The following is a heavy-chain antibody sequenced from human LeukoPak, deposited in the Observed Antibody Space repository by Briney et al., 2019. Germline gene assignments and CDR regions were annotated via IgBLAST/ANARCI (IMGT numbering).Heavy chain of an antibody. CDR1: GGSISSGGYY. J-gene: IGHJ6*02. V-gene: IGHV4-61*08. Sequence: SETLSLTCTVPGGSISSGGYYWSWIRQSPGKGLEWIGYSDYSGGTNYNPSLKSRVTISIDTSKNQFSLKLSSVTAADTAVYYCAREEGQHYGMDVWGQGTTVTVSS. CDR2: SDYSGGT. D-gene: IGHD2-2*01. CDR3: AREEGQHYGMDV.